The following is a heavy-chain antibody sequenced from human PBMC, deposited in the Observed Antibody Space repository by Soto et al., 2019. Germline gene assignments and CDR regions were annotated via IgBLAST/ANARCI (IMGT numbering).Heavy chain of an antibody. CDR3: ANGDLTPFDY. D-gene: IGHD3-10*01. CDR1: GGSFSGYY. V-gene: IGHV4-34*01. J-gene: IGHJ4*02. Sequence: QVQLQQWGAGLLKPSETLSLTCAVYGGSFSGYYWSWIRQPPGKGLEWIGEINHSGSTNYNPSLKSRVTISVDTSKNQFSLKLSSVTAADTAVYYCANGDLTPFDYWGQGTLVTVSS. CDR2: INHSGST.